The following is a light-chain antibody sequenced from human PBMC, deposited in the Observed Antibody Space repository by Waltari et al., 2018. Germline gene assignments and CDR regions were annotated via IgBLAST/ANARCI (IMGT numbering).Light chain of an antibody. J-gene: IGKJ3*01. CDR3: QQYSSYAT. Sequence: DIQMTQSPSTLSASVADRVTMTCRAMQVISNLLAWYQQKPGEAPKLIIYQASTVEDGVPSRFSGSGAGTEFTLTISSLQPDDFATYYCQQYSSYATFGPGTRLEIK. CDR2: QAS. CDR1: QVISNL. V-gene: IGKV1-5*03.